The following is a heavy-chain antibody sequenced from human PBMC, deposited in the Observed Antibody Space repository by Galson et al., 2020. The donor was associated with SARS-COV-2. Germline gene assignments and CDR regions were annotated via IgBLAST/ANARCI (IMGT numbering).Heavy chain of an antibody. Sequence: GESLKTSRAASAFPSRSPAMHWVRQAPGKGLEWVAVISYDGRHKYYQDSVKGRFTISRDNSKNTLYLQMNSLRAEDTAVYYCARDTGAWFDPWGQGTLVTVSS. CDR2: ISYDGRHK. CDR3: ARDTGAWFDP. D-gene: IGHD3-10*01. J-gene: IGHJ5*02. V-gene: IGHV3-30*04. CDR1: AFPSRSPA.